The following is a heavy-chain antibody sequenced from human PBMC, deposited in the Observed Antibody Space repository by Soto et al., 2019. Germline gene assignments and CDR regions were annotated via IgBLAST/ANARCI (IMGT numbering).Heavy chain of an antibody. CDR3: ARGRGALTVVSNWFDP. J-gene: IGHJ5*02. D-gene: IGHD2-15*01. CDR1: GFNFEDYA. V-gene: IGHV3-9*01. CDR2: INWNGGIT. Sequence: GGSLRLSCEGFGFNFEDYAMHWSRQAPGKGLGWVSGINWNGGITGYADSVKGRFTVSRDNANNSLHLEMSSLKTEDTALYYCARGRGALTVVSNWFDPWGQGTLVTVSS.